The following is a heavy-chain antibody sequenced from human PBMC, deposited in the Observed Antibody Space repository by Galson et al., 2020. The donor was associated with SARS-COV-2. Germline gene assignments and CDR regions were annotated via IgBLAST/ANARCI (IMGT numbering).Heavy chain of an antibody. CDR2: IYHSGST. CDR3: ARAHPSTYYDFWSGYYNYGMDV. D-gene: IGHD3-3*01. J-gene: IGHJ6*02. CDR1: GGSISSSNW. Sequence: SETLSLTCAVSGGSISSSNWWSWVRQPPGKGLEWIGEIYHSGSTNYNQSLKSRVTISVDTSKNQFSLKLSSVTAADTAVYYCARAHPSTYYDFWSGYYNYGMDVWGQGTTVTVSS. V-gene: IGHV4-4*02.